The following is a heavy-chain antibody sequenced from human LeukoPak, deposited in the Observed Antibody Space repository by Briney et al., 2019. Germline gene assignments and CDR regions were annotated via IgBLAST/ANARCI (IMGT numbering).Heavy chain of an antibody. J-gene: IGHJ4*02. Sequence: SATLSLTCAVYGGSFSGYYWSWIRQPPGKGLEWIGEINHSGSTNYNPSLKSRVTISVDTSKNQFSLKLSSVTAADTAVYYCARERGTRYSGSYRYLDYWGQGTLVTVSS. CDR2: INHSGST. V-gene: IGHV4-34*01. CDR3: ARERGTRYSGSYRYLDY. CDR1: GGSFSGYY. D-gene: IGHD1-26*01.